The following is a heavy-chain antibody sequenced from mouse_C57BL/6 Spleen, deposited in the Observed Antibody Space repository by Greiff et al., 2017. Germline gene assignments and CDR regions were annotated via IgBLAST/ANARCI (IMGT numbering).Heavy chain of an antibody. CDR2: IDPSDSET. J-gene: IGHJ1*03. V-gene: IGHV1-52*01. D-gene: IGHD1-1*01. Sequence: QVQLQQPGAELVRPGSSVKLSCKASGYTFTSYWMHWVKQRPIQGLEWIGNIDPSDSETHSNQKFKDKATLTVDKSSSTAYMQLSSLTSEESAVYYCARTVYYGSSDWYFDVWGTGTTVTVSS. CDR1: GYTFTSYW. CDR3: ARTVYYGSSDWYFDV.